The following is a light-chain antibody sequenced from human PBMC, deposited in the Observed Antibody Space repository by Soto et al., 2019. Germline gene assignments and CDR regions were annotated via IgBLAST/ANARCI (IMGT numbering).Light chain of an antibody. Sequence: SYELTQPPSVSVAPGQTARITCGGTNIGRKSVHWYQQKPGQAPVVVVYDDRDRPSGIPERFSGSNSGNTAALTISWVEAGDEADYYCQLWDSNSDHVVFGGGTKLTVL. J-gene: IGLJ2*01. CDR1: NIGRKS. CDR3: QLWDSNSDHVV. V-gene: IGLV3-21*02. CDR2: DDR.